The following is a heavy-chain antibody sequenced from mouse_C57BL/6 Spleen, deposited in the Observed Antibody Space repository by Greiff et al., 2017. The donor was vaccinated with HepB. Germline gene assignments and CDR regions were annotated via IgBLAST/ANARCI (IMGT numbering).Heavy chain of an antibody. Sequence: QVQLQQPGAELVKPGASVKLSCKASGYTFTSYWMHWVKQRPGQGLEWIGMIHPNSGSTNYNEKFKSKATLTVDKSSSTAYVQLSSLTSEDAAVYYCAREGSTGTSPYYFDYWGQGTTLTVSS. J-gene: IGHJ2*01. CDR3: AREGSTGTSPYYFDY. V-gene: IGHV1-64*01. CDR2: IHPNSGST. D-gene: IGHD4-1*02. CDR1: GYTFTSYW.